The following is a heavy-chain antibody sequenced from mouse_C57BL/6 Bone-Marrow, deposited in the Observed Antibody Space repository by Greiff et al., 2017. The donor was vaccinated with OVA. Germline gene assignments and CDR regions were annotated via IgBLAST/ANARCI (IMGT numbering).Heavy chain of an antibody. D-gene: IGHD1-1*02. Sequence: QVQLQQSGAELVKPGASVKLSCKASGYTFTSYWMQWVRQRPGQGLEWIGEIDPSDSYTNYNQKFKGKATLTVDTSSSTAYMQLSSLTSEDSAVYYCARRGGDYGYWGQGTTLTVSS. CDR1: GYTFTSYW. CDR2: IDPSDSYT. V-gene: IGHV1-50*01. CDR3: ARRGGDYGY. J-gene: IGHJ2*01.